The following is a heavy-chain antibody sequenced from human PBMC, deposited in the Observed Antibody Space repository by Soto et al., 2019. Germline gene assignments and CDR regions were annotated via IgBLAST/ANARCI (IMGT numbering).Heavy chain of an antibody. J-gene: IGHJ6*02. Sequence: QVQLVQSGAEVKKPGSSVKVSCKASGGTFDNYAITWVRQAPGQGLEWMGGIIPMLDSANYAEKFQDRVTITADESTSTAYMEVSSLRSEDTAMYYCARTYHYDRGGKTYCYYGMDVWGQGTTVTVSS. V-gene: IGHV1-69*12. CDR2: IIPMLDSA. CDR3: ARTYHYDRGGKTYCYYGMDV. CDR1: GGTFDNYA. D-gene: IGHD3-22*01.